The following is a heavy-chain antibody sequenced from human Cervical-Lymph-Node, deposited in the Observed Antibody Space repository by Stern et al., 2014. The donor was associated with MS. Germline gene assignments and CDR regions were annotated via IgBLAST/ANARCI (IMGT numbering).Heavy chain of an antibody. CDR1: GFTFDDYA. V-gene: IGHV3-9*01. CDR2: ISWNSGSI. D-gene: IGHD6-13*01. J-gene: IGHJ4*02. Sequence: VQLVESGGGLVQPGRSLRLSCAASGFTFDDYAMHWVRQAPGKGLEWVSGISWNSGSIGYADSVKGRFTISRDNAKNSLYLQMNSLRAEDTALYYCAKDIGSSSWSAWYWGQGTLVTVSS. CDR3: AKDIGSSSWSAWY.